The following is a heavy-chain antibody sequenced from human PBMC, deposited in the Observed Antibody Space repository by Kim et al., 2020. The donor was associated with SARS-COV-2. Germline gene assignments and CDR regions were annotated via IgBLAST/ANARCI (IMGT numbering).Heavy chain of an antibody. J-gene: IGHJ4*02. CDR3: ARGAIFGVVRPLDY. Sequence: VKGRCTISRDNSKTTLYLQMNSLRAEDTAVYYCARGAIFGVVRPLDYWGQGTLVTVSS. D-gene: IGHD3-3*01. V-gene: IGHV3-30*07.